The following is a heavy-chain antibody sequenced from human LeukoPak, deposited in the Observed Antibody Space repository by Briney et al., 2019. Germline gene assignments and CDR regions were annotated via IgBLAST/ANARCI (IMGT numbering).Heavy chain of an antibody. CDR3: ARLREIPVFGVVTKSTSYFDY. V-gene: IGHV3-7*01. D-gene: IGHD3-3*01. CDR1: GFTFSNHW. J-gene: IGHJ4*02. Sequence: HTGGSLRLSCAASGFTFSNHWMSWVRQAPGKGLELVANIKQDRSEKYYVDSVKGRFTISRDNAKNSLYLQMNSLRAEDTAVYYCARLREIPVFGVVTKSTSYFDYWGQGTLVTVSS. CDR2: IKQDRSEK.